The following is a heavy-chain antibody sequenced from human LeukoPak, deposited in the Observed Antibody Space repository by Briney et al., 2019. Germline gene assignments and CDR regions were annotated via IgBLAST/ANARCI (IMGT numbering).Heavy chain of an antibody. CDR1: GGSISSYY. V-gene: IGHV4-59*01. CDR2: IYYSGST. D-gene: IGHD6-19*01. CDR3: ASFLAVAGTFTSDY. Sequence: PSETLSLTCTVSGGSISSYYWSWIRQPPGKGLEWIGYIYYSGSTNYNPSLKSRVTISVDTSKNQFSLKLSSVTAADTAVYYCASFLAVAGTFTSDYWGQGTLVTVSS. J-gene: IGHJ4*02.